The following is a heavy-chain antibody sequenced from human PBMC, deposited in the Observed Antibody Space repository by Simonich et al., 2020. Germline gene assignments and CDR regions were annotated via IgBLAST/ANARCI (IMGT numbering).Heavy chain of an antibody. CDR3: ARSLGYYYYYYGMDV. J-gene: IGHJ6*02. CDR2: IYYSGST. CDR1: GGSISSYY. V-gene: IGHV4-59*08. Sequence: QVQLQESGPGLVKPSETLSLTCTVSGGSISSYYWSWIRQPPGKGLEWIGYIYYSGSTNYNPSLKSRVTISVDTSKNQVSLKLSSVNAADTAVYYCARSLGYYYYYYGMDVWGQGTTVTVSS. D-gene: IGHD1-26*01.